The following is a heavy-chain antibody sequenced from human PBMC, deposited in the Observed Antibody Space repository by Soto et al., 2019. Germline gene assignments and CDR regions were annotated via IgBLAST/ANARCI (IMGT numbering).Heavy chain of an antibody. Sequence: PSETLSLTCTVSGGSISSGGYYWYWIRQPPGKGLEWIGYIYYGGSANYNPSLKSRVTISVDTSKKQFSLKLSSVTAADTAVYYCARGGHCTTGVCSALDYWGQGTLVTVSS. V-gene: IGHV4-61*08. J-gene: IGHJ4*02. CDR1: GGSISSGGYY. D-gene: IGHD2-8*01. CDR3: ARGGHCTTGVCSALDY. CDR2: IYYGGSA.